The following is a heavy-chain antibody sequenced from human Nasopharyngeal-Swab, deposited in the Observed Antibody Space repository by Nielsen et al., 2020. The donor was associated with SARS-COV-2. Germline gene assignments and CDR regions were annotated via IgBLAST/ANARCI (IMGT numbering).Heavy chain of an antibody. V-gene: IGHV3-72*01. CDR3: ARGGSGTLRGYQYAMDV. CDR2: TRNKANSYTT. CDR1: GFSFSDHY. D-gene: IGHD3-10*01. Sequence: VGSLRLSCAASGFSFSDHYMDWVRQAPGKGLEWVGRTRNKANSYTTEYAASVKGRFTISRDDSKNSLYLQMNGLKTEDTAVYYCARGGSGTLRGYQYAMDVWGQGTTVTVSS. J-gene: IGHJ6*02.